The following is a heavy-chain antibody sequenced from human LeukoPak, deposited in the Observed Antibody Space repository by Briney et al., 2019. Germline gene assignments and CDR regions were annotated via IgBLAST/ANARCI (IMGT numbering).Heavy chain of an antibody. V-gene: IGHV3-48*02. J-gene: IGHJ4*02. CDR2: ISSSSSTI. CDR1: GFTFSSYS. Sequence: GGSLRLSCAASGFTFSSYSMNWVRQAPGKGLEWVSYISSSSSTIYYADSVKGRFTISRDNAKNSLYLQMDSLRDEDTAVYYCARELFSSDYIWGSYYHQFDYWGQGTLVTVSS. CDR3: ARELFSSDYIWGSYYHQFDY. D-gene: IGHD3-16*01.